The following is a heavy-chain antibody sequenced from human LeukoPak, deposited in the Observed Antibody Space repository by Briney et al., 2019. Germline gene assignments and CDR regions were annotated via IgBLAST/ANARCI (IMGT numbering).Heavy chain of an antibody. D-gene: IGHD3-9*01. J-gene: IGHJ4*02. CDR3: AKAEGYDILTGLDY. CDR1: GFTFSSYA. CDR2: ISGSGGST. V-gene: IGHV3-23*01. Sequence: GGSLRLSCAASGFTFSSYAMSWVRQAPGKGLEWVSAISGSGGSTYYADSVKGRFTISRDNSKNTLYLQMNSLRTEDTAVYYCAKAEGYDILTGLDYWGQGTLVTVSS.